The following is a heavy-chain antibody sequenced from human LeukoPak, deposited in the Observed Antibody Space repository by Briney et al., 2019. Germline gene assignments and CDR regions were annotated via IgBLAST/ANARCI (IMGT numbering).Heavy chain of an antibody. CDR3: AKYSIVVVTAIA. CDR1: GFTFSSYG. D-gene: IGHD2-21*02. Sequence: GGSLRLSCAASGFTFSSYGMSWVRQAPGKGLEWVSAISGSGGSTYYADSVKGRFTISRDNSKNTLYLQMNSLRAEDTAVYYCAKYSIVVVTAIAWGQGTLVTVSS. V-gene: IGHV3-23*01. J-gene: IGHJ5*02. CDR2: ISGSGGST.